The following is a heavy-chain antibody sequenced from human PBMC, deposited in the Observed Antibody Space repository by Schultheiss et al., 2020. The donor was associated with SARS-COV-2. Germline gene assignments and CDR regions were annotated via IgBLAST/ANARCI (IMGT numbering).Heavy chain of an antibody. D-gene: IGHD3-22*01. CDR2: IKSKTDGGTT. Sequence: GGSLRLSCAASGFTFSNAWMSWVRQAPGKGLEWVGRIKSKTDGGTTDYAAPVKGRFTISRDDSKNTLYLQMNSLKTEDTAVYYATANYYDSSGYNFDYWGQGTLVTVSS. J-gene: IGHJ4*02. CDR1: GFTFSNAW. CDR3: TANYYDSSGYNFDY. V-gene: IGHV3-15*01.